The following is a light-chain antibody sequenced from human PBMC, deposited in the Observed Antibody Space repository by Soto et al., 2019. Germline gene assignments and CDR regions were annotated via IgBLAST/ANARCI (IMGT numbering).Light chain of an antibody. V-gene: IGLV2-23*01. CDR1: DVGSYGV. CDR3: SLDAGRNNYV. Sequence: SVLTQPASVSGSPGQTITISCSDVGSYGVVSWYQQHPGKVPKLMIFDGTQRPSAVSDRFAGSKPANTASLTISGLQAEDEADYYCSLDAGRNNYVFGTGTKVTVL. CDR2: DGT. J-gene: IGLJ1*01.